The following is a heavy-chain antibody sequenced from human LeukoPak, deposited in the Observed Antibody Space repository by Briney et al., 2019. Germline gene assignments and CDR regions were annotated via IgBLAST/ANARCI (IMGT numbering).Heavy chain of an antibody. CDR1: GFTFSSYW. J-gene: IGHJ5*02. CDR2: INGDGSTT. CDR3: ATVRSGSWDWFDP. V-gene: IGHV3-74*01. Sequence: SGGSLRLSCAASGFTFSSYWMHWVRQAPGKGLVWVSRINGDGSTTTYVDSVKGRFTIYRDNAKNTVYLQMNSLRVEDTAVYYCATVRSGSWDWFDPWGQGTLVTVSS. D-gene: IGHD3-10*01.